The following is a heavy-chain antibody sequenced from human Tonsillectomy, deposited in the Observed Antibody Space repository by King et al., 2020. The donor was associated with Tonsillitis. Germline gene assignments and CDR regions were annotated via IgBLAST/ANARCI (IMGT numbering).Heavy chain of an antibody. CDR1: GFTFSTYT. J-gene: IGHJ3*02. D-gene: IGHD4-23*01. CDR2: ISGISSYI. V-gene: IGHV3-21*01. CDR3: ARDRSYGGGNHDAFDI. Sequence: VQLVQSGGGLVKPGGSLRLSCAASGFTFSTYTMNWVRQAPGKGLEWVASISGISSYIYYADSVKGRFTISRDNAKNSLYLQMNSLRAEDTAVYYCARDRSYGGGNHDAFDIWGQGTMVTVSS.